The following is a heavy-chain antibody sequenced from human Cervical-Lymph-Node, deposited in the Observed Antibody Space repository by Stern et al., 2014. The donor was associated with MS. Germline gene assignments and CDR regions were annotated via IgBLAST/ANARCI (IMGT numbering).Heavy chain of an antibody. CDR1: GDTFSSYA. CDR2: ITHVFGTT. D-gene: IGHD1-26*01. J-gene: IGHJ4*02. Sequence: VHLVESGAEVKKPGASVKVSCKASGDTFSSYAINWVRQVPGQWLEGMGGITHVFGTTNYAQKFQGRVTITADKSTNTAYMELMTLRSEDTAVYYCARGGGLVGYFDYWGQGTLVSVSS. V-gene: IGHV1-69*06. CDR3: ARGGGLVGYFDY.